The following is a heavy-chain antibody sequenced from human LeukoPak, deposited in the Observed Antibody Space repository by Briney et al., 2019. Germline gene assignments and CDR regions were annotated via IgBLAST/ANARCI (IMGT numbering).Heavy chain of an antibody. J-gene: IGHJ3*02. Sequence: GGSLRLSCAASGFTFSSYGMHWVRQAPGKGLEWVAVIWYDGSNKYYADSVKGRFTISRDNSKNTLYLQMNSLRAEDTAVYYCARGNFDWLQYGDAFDIWGQGTMVTVSP. CDR1: GFTFSSYG. CDR3: ARGNFDWLQYGDAFDI. V-gene: IGHV3-33*01. CDR2: IWYDGSNK. D-gene: IGHD3-9*01.